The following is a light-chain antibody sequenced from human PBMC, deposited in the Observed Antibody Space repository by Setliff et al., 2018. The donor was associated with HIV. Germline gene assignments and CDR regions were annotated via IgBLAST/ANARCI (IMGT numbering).Light chain of an antibody. CDR1: TGAVTSGHY. V-gene: IGLV7-46*01. J-gene: IGLJ3*02. CDR3: FLSYSGARRG. Sequence: QAVVTQEPSLTVSPGGTVTLTCGSSTGAVTSGHYPYWFQQKPGQAPRTLIYDTSNEHSWTPARFSGSLLGGKAALTLSGAQPEDEAAYYCFLSYSGARRGFGGGTKVTV. CDR2: DTS.